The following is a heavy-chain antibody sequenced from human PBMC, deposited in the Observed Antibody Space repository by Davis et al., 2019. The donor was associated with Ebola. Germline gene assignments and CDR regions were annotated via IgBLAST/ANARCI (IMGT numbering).Heavy chain of an antibody. Sequence: SETLSLTCTVSGYSIGSGYYWGWMRQPPGKGLEWIGSIYHSGSTYYNPSLKSRVTISVDTSNNQFSLKLGSVTAADTAVYYCARAPRYCSSTSCLTFDPWGQGTLVTVSS. CDR1: GYSIGSGYY. D-gene: IGHD2-2*01. J-gene: IGHJ5*02. CDR2: IYHSGST. CDR3: ARAPRYCSSTSCLTFDP. V-gene: IGHV4-38-2*02.